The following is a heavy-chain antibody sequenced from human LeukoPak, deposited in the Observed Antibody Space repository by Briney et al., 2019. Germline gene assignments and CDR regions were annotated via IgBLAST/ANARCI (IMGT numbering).Heavy chain of an antibody. V-gene: IGHV7-4-1*02. CDR1: GYTFTSYA. J-gene: IGHJ6*03. Sequence: ASVKVSCKASGYTFTSYAMNWVRQAPGQGLEWMGWINTNTGNPTYAQGFTGRFVFSLDTSVSTAYLQISSLKAEDTAVYYCAVFYGSGSTLRGYYYYMDVWGKGTTVTVSS. D-gene: IGHD3-10*01. CDR3: AVFYGSGSTLRGYYYYMDV. CDR2: INTNTGNP.